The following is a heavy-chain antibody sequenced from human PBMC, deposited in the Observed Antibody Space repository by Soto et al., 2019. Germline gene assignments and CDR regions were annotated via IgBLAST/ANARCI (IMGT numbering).Heavy chain of an antibody. V-gene: IGHV4-31*03. CDR2: IYYTGST. CDR3: ATNGDYYYGSGPKYYQH. J-gene: IGHJ1*01. D-gene: IGHD3-22*01. Sequence: SETLSLTCTVSGGSIRSGGYYWYWVRQHPGKVLQRIGYIYYTGSTYYNPPLRSRGTMSVDRSKNQFSLKLSSVTAADTAVYSCATNGDYYYGSGPKYYQHWVKGTLVTVPS. CDR1: GGSIRSGGYY.